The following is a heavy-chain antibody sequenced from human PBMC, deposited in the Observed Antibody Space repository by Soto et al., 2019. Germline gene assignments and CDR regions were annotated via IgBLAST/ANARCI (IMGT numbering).Heavy chain of an antibody. CDR1: GFTFFTYS. CDR3: ARDRRSGGAPDAFDI. D-gene: IGHD2-15*01. CDR2: ISSSGSYI. J-gene: IGHJ3*02. V-gene: IGHV3-21*01. Sequence: VGSLRLSCAASGFTFFTYSMNWVRQAPGKGLEWVSSISSSGSYIYYEDSVKGRFTISRDNAKNSLYLQMNSLRAEDTAVYYCARDRRSGGAPDAFDIWGQGTMVTV.